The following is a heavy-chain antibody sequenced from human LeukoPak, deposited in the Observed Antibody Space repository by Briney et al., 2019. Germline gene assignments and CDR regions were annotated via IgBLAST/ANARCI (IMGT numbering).Heavy chain of an antibody. V-gene: IGHV4-61*01. Sequence: SETVSLTCNVSGGSVSSGSYYWSWIRQPPGKGLEWIGYIYYSGSTNYNPSLKSRVTISVDTSKNQFSLELSSVTAADTAVYYCARSVDIVATIDYWGQGTLVTVTS. CDR1: GGSVSSGSYY. CDR3: ARSVDIVATIDY. J-gene: IGHJ4*02. CDR2: IYYSGST. D-gene: IGHD5-12*01.